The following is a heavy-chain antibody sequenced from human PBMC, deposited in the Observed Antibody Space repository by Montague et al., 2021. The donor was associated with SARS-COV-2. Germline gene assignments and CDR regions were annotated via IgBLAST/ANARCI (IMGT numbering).Heavy chain of an antibody. CDR1: GGSISSGGYY. J-gene: IGHJ2*01. CDR3: ARAFDWLSITRYWYFDL. V-gene: IGHV4-30-4*08. Sequence: TLSLTCTVSGGSISSGGYYWSWIRQPPGKGLEWIGYIYYSGSTYYNPSLKSRVTISVDTSKNQFSLKLSSVTAADTAVYYCARAFDWLSITRYWYFDLWGRGTLVTVSS. CDR2: IYYSGST. D-gene: IGHD3-9*01.